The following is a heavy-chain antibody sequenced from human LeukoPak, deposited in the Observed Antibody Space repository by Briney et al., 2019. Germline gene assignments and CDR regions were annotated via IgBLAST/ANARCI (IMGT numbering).Heavy chain of an antibody. Sequence: ASVKVSCKASGYTFTNNASSWVGQAPGQGLEWMAWITVYNGNTNYAQKLQGRVTVTADTSTSTAYMELRNLRSDDTAVYYCTRGEGFCDYWGQGTLVTVSS. D-gene: IGHD1-26*01. CDR3: TRGEGFCDY. CDR2: ITVYNGNT. V-gene: IGHV1-18*01. CDR1: GYTFTNNA. J-gene: IGHJ4*02.